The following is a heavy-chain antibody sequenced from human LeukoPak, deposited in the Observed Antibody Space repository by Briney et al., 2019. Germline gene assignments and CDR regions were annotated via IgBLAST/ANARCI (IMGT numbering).Heavy chain of an antibody. V-gene: IGHV1-8*01. CDR2: MNPNSGNT. D-gene: IGHD4-17*01. CDR3: GMDPNGDYVGAFDF. Sequence: ASVKVSCKASGYTFTSYDINWVRQATGQGLEWMGWMNPNSGNTGYAQKFQGRVTMTRNTSISTAYMELSSLRSEDTAVYYCGMDPNGDYVGAFDFWGQGTLVTVSS. CDR1: GYTFTSYD. J-gene: IGHJ3*01.